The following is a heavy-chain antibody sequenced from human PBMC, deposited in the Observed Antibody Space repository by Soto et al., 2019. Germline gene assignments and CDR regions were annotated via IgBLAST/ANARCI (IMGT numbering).Heavy chain of an antibody. CDR2: INHSGST. J-gene: IGHJ4*02. D-gene: IGHD3-22*01. V-gene: IGHV4-34*01. CDR3: ARKVLINYYDNSGYYFY. CDR1: GGSFSGYY. Sequence: QVQLQQWGAGLLKPSETLSLTCAVYGGSFSGYYWSWIRQPPGKGLEWIGEINHSGSTNYNPSLKSRVTISVDTSKNQFSLKLSSVTAADTAVYYCARKVLINYYDNSGYYFYWGQGTLVTVSS.